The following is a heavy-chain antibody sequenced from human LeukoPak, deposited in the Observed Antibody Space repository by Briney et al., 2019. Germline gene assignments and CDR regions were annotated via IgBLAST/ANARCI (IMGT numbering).Heavy chain of an antibody. CDR2: ISYDESDK. J-gene: IGHJ4*02. Sequence: GRSLRLSCAASGFTFSNYAMHWVRQAPGKGLQWVAFISYDESDKFYADSVKGRFTLSRDNSKNTVYLQMNSLRAEDTAVYYCATVRDRGYYFNYWGQGTLVTVSS. V-gene: IGHV3-30*03. CDR3: ATVRDRGYYFNY. D-gene: IGHD3-22*01. CDR1: GFTFSNYA.